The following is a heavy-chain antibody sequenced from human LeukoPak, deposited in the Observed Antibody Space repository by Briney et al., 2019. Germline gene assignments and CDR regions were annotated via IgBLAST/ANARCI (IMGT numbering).Heavy chain of an antibody. V-gene: IGHV3-53*01. CDR3: ARGLFLSGYLGAFDI. CDR1: GFTVNNKY. J-gene: IGHJ3*02. Sequence: PGGSLRLSCAASGFTVNNKYMTWVRQAPGKGLEWVSLIYNDGRTYYADSVKGRCAISRDNLKNVLYLQMSSLKVEDTALYYCARGLFLSGYLGAFDIWGQGTVVTVSS. CDR2: IYNDGRT. D-gene: IGHD3-22*01.